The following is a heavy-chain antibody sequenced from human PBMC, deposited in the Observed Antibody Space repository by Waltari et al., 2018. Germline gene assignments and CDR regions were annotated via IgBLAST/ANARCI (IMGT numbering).Heavy chain of an antibody. CDR1: GFTFSRYW. CDR3: ARVARKTYSSPVPGRDYYYGMDV. V-gene: IGHV3-74*01. J-gene: IGHJ6*02. Sequence: EEQLVESGGGLIQPGESLRVSCAVSGFTFSRYWMNWVRQAPGKGLVGDARINSDGSDKSDADSVKGRFTIARDNAKKTGYLQMKRLRAEDTAVYYCARVARKTYSSPVPGRDYYYGMDVWGLGTTVTVSS. D-gene: IGHD6-13*01. CDR2: INSDGSDK.